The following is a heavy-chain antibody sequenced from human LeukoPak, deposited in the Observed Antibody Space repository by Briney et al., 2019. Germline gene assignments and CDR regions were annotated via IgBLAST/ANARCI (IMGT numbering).Heavy chain of an antibody. CDR3: TTDILTGYFTYYFDY. CDR1: GFTFSNAW. Sequence: PGGSLRLSCAASGFTFSNAWMSWVRQAPGKGLEWVGRTKSKTDGGTTDYAAPVKGRFTISRDDSKNTLYLQMNSLKTEDTAVYYCTTDILTGYFTYYFDYWGQGTLVTVSS. D-gene: IGHD3-9*01. J-gene: IGHJ4*02. CDR2: TKSKTDGGTT. V-gene: IGHV3-15*01.